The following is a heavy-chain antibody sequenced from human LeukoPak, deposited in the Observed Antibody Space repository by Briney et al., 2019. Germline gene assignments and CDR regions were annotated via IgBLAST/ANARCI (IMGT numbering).Heavy chain of an antibody. CDR2: ISTASGTI. V-gene: IGHV3-48*02. CDR1: GFSFSSYS. J-gene: IGHJ4*02. D-gene: IGHD6-19*01. Sequence: GGSLRLSCAASGFSFSSYSMNWVRQAPGKGLEWLSYISTASGTIYYPDSVKGRFTISRDNAKNSLYLQMNSLRDEDTAVYYCARYGYSSGWHPFDYWGQGTLVTVSS. CDR3: ARYGYSSGWHPFDY.